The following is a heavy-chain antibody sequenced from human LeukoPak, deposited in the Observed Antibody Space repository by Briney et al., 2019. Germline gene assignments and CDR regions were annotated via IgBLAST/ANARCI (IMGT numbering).Heavy chain of an antibody. CDR3: ARHGSKRMKAEVY. D-gene: IGHD4-23*01. Sequence: PSGTLSLTCAVSGGSISSNNWWTWVRQSPGKGLEWIGEIYTGSTNYNPSLKSRVTISVDKSKNQLSLTLSSVTAADTAVYYCARHGSKRMKAEVYWGQGTLVTVSS. CDR1: GGSISSNNW. CDR2: IYTGST. J-gene: IGHJ4*02. V-gene: IGHV4-4*02.